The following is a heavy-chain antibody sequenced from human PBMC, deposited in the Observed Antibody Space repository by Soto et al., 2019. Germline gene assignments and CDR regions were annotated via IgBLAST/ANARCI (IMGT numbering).Heavy chain of an antibody. CDR3: ARVLRRVITMVRGANFDY. V-gene: IGHV4-34*01. Sequence: SEPLSLTCAVYGGSFSGYYWSWIRQPPGKGLEWIGEINHSGSTNYNPSLKSRVTISVDTSKNQFSLKLSSVTAADTAVYYCARVLRRVITMVRGANFDYWGQGTLVTVSS. CDR2: INHSGST. J-gene: IGHJ4*02. D-gene: IGHD3-10*01. CDR1: GGSFSGYY.